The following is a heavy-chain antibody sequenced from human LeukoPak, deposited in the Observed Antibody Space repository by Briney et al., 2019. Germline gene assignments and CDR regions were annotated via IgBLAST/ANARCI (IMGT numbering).Heavy chain of an antibody. J-gene: IGHJ4*02. V-gene: IGHV4-4*02. CDR2: IYHSGST. D-gene: IGHD5-18*01. Sequence: PSETLSLTCAVSGGSISSSNWWSWVRQPPGKGLEWIGEIYHSGSTNYTPSLKSRVTISVDKSKNQFSLKLNSVTAADTAVYYCARLMGRGYSYGLRYFDYWGQGTLVTVSS. CDR1: GGSISSSNW. CDR3: ARLMGRGYSYGLRYFDY.